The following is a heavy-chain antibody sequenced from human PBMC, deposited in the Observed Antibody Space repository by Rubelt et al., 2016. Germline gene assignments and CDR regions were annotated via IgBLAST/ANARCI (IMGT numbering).Heavy chain of an antibody. J-gene: IGHJ5*01. Sequence: QVQLQESVPGLVKPSQTLSLTCAVSGASISSAGFSWSWIRQPPEKGLEWIGYIHYSGSTSYNPSLKSRITVSVDTSENQCSLKLNSVTAADTAVYYWARESSAHSGSYDSWGQGTLVTVSS. CDR3: ARESSAHSGSYDS. CDR2: IHYSGST. D-gene: IGHD1-26*01. V-gene: IGHV4-30-4*07. CDR1: GASISSAGFS.